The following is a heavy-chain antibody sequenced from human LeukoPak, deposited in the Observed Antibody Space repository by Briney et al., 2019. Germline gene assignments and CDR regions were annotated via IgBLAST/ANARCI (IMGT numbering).Heavy chain of an antibody. V-gene: IGHV3-21*01. CDR3: ARAVPSTYYYDSSGYPDY. CDR1: GFTFSSYS. J-gene: IGHJ4*02. Sequence: GGSLRLSCAASGFTFSSYSMNWVRQAPGKGLEWVSSISSSSSYIYYADSVKGRFTISRDNAKNSLYLQMNSLRAKDTAVYYCARAVPSTYYYDSSGYPDYWGQGTLVTVSS. CDR2: ISSSSSYI. D-gene: IGHD3-22*01.